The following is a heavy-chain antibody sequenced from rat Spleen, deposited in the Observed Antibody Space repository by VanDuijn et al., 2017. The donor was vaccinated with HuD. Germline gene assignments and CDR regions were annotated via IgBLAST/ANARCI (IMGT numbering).Heavy chain of an antibody. Sequence: EVQLVESDGGLVQPGRSLKLSCAASGFTFSDYYMAWVRQAPTKGLEWVTTISYGDSSGHSSTYYRDSVKGRFTVSRDNARSSLYLQMDSLRSEDTATYYCARRHYGYTDYFDYWGQGVMVTVSS. CDR3: ARRHYGYTDYFDY. CDR1: GFTFSDYY. CDR2: ISYGDSSGHSST. D-gene: IGHD1-4*01. V-gene: IGHV5-29*01. J-gene: IGHJ2*01.